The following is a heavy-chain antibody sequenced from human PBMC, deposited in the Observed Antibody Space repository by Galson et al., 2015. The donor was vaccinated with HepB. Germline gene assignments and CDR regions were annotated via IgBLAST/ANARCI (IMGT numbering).Heavy chain of an antibody. D-gene: IGHD6-19*01. CDR2: ISYDGSNK. Sequence: SLRLSCAASGFTFSRYGMHWVRQAPGKGLEWVAVISYDGSNKYYADSVKGRFTISRDNSKNTLYLQMSSLRAEDTAVYYCVKDLEGSGWDLLDYWGQGTLVTVSS. CDR1: GFTFSRYG. CDR3: VKDLEGSGWDLLDY. V-gene: IGHV3-30*18. J-gene: IGHJ4*02.